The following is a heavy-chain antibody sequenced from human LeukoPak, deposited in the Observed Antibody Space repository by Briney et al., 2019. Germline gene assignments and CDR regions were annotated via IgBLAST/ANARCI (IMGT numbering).Heavy chain of an antibody. D-gene: IGHD2-2*02. CDR3: AKDLQKGHCSSTSCYTPNWFDP. CDR2: ISGSGGST. CDR1: GFTFSSYA. V-gene: IGHV3-23*01. Sequence: PGGSLRLSFAASGFTFSSYAMSWVRQAPGKGLEWVSAISGSGGSTYYADSVKGRFTISRDNSKNTLYLQMNSLRAEDTAVYYCAKDLQKGHCSSTSCYTPNWFDPWGQGTLVTVSS. J-gene: IGHJ5*02.